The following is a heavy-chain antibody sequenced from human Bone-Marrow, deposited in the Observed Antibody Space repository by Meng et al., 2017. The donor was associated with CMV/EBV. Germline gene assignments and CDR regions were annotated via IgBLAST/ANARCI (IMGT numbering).Heavy chain of an antibody. V-gene: IGHV3-21*01. Sequence: GGSLRLSCAASGFTFSSYSMNWVRQAPGKGLEWVSSISSSGSYIYYADSVKGRFTISRDNDKNSLYLQMNSLRAEDTAVFYCARDASIDAFDMWGQGTRVTFSS. CDR2: ISSSGSYI. J-gene: IGHJ3*02. CDR3: ARDASIDAFDM. CDR1: GFTFSSYS.